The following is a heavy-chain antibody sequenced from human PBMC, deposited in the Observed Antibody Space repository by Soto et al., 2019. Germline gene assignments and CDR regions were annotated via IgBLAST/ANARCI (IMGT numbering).Heavy chain of an antibody. CDR2: IKHSAST. V-gene: IGHV4-34*01. Sequence: SETLCRTCFVYGGSFSGYYCSWIRQPPGNGLEWIREIKHSASTNYNPSLQCRVTISVDTSKNQFTLRLSSVTAADTAVYYCARGRLLWFGETGAFDIWGQGTMGTVSS. CDR3: ARGRLLWFGETGAFDI. CDR1: GGSFSGYY. D-gene: IGHD3-10*01. J-gene: IGHJ3*02.